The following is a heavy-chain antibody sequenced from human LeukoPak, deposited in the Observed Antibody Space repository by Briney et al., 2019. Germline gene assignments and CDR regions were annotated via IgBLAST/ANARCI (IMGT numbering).Heavy chain of an antibody. CDR3: ARDGGYCSSTSCYTHYYYGMDV. J-gene: IGHJ6*02. D-gene: IGHD2-2*02. Sequence: ASVKVSCKASGYTFTSYGISWVRQAPGQGLEWMGWISAYNGNTNYAQKLQGRVTMTTDTSTSTAYMELRSLRSDDTAVYYCARDGGYCSSTSCYTHYYYGMDVWGQGTTVTVSS. CDR2: ISAYNGNT. V-gene: IGHV1-18*01. CDR1: GYTFTSYG.